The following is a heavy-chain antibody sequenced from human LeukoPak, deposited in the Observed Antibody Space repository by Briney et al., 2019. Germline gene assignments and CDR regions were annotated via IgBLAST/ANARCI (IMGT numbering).Heavy chain of an antibody. D-gene: IGHD1-26*01. Sequence: PGGSLRLSCAASGFTFKSYALNWVRQTPERGLEWVAAIGASGGRTYYADAVEGRFTISRDNAKNTLYLQMNSLRAEDTAVYYCGRDLGGRSGYWGQGTLVTVSS. J-gene: IGHJ4*02. CDR3: GRDLGGRSGY. CDR2: IGASGGRT. CDR1: GFTFKSYA. V-gene: IGHV3-23*01.